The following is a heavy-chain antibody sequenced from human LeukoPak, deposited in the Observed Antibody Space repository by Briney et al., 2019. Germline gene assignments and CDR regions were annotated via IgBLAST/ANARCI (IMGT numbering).Heavy chain of an antibody. CDR3: TSRRGYSYGYYFDY. D-gene: IGHD5-18*01. Sequence: PGGSLRLSCTASGFTFGDYAMSWVRRAPGKGLEWVGFIRSKAYGGTTEYAASVKGRFTISRDDSKSIAYLQMNSLKTEDTAVYYCTSRRGYSYGYYFDYWGQGTLVTVSS. CDR1: GFTFGDYA. CDR2: IRSKAYGGTT. V-gene: IGHV3-49*04. J-gene: IGHJ4*02.